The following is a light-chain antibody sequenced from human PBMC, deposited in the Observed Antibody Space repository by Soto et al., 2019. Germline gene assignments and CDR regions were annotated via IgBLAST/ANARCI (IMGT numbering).Light chain of an antibody. CDR2: AAS. J-gene: IGKJ4*01. CDR1: QGIGND. V-gene: IGKV1-17*01. CDR3: QQYDNLPLT. Sequence: DIQMSQSPSSLSASVGDRVTITCRASQGIGNDLGWYQQKPGKAPKRLIYAASSLQSGAPPRFSGSGSGTDFTFTISSLQPEDIATYYCQQYDNLPLTFGGGTKVDIK.